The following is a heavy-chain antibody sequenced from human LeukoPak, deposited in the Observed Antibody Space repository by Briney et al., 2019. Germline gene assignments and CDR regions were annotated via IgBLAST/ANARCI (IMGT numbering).Heavy chain of an antibody. J-gene: IGHJ1*01. Sequence: ASVKVSCKASGYTFTGHYMHWVRQAPGQGLEWMGWINPNSGGTNYAQKFQGRVTMTRDTSISIAYMELSRLRSDDTAVYYCARELEYFQHWGQGTLVTVSS. CDR3: ARELEYFQH. CDR2: INPNSGGT. V-gene: IGHV1-2*02. CDR1: GYTFTGHY.